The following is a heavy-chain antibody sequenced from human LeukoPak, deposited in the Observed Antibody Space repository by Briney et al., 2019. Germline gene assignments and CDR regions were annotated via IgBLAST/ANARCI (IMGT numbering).Heavy chain of an antibody. CDR2: IYVGGST. J-gene: IGHJ6*03. D-gene: IGHD3-22*01. CDR1: GGSMFSYH. CDR3: ARLRFYDSSGYSPGYYMDV. Sequence: SETLSLTCTVSGGSMFSYHWGWVRQSAGEGLEWIGHIYVGGSTNYSPSLKSRVTMSVDTTKNQFSLKLKSVTAADTAVYYCARLRFYDSSGYSPGYYMDVWGKGTTVTVSS. V-gene: IGHV4-4*07.